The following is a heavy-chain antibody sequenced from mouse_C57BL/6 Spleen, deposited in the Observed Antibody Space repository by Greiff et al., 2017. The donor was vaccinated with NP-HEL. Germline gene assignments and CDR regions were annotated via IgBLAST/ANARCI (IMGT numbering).Heavy chain of an antibody. D-gene: IGHD1-1*01. J-gene: IGHJ2*01. Sequence: QVQLQQPGAELVKPGASVKLSCKASGYTFTSYWMHWVKQRPGRGLAWIGRIDPNSGGTKYNEKFKSQATLTVDKPSSTAYMQLSSLTSEDSAVYFFARSPMTTVVATGFDYWGQGTTLTVSS. V-gene: IGHV1-72*01. CDR2: IDPNSGGT. CDR1: GYTFTSYW. CDR3: ARSPMTTVVATGFDY.